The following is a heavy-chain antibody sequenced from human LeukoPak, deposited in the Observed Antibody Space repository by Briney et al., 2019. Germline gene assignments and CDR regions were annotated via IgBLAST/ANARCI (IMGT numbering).Heavy chain of an antibody. Sequence: ASVKVSCKVSGYTLTELSMHWVRQAPGKGLEWMGGFDPEDGETIYAQKFQGRVTITADKSTSTAYMELSSLRSEDTAVYYCARAKDAVAATGIDYWGQGTLVTVSS. CDR1: GYTLTELS. D-gene: IGHD2-15*01. CDR2: FDPEDGET. J-gene: IGHJ4*02. V-gene: IGHV1-24*01. CDR3: ARAKDAVAATGIDY.